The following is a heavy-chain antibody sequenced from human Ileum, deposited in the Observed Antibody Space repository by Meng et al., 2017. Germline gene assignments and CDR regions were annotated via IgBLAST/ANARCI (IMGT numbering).Heavy chain of an antibody. V-gene: IGHV4-61*01. J-gene: IGHJ4*02. Sequence: QGQLQEPGPGLVRPSETLSLTCTVSGGSVSSGSYYWNWIRQPPGKGPEWIAYIYYTGSTNYNPSLKSRVIISADTSKNQFSLKLSSVTAADTAVYYCARAETALDYWGQGTLVTVSS. D-gene: IGHD5-18*01. CDR1: GGSVSSGSYY. CDR3: ARAETALDY. CDR2: IYYTGST.